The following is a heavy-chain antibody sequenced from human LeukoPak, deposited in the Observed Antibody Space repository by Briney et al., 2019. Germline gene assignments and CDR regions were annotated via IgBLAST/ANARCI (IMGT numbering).Heavy chain of an antibody. D-gene: IGHD2-2*01. V-gene: IGHV1-69*13. Sequence: HGASVKVSCKASGGTFSSYAISWVRQAPGQGLEWMGGIIPIFGTANYAQKFQGRVTITADESTSTAYMELSSLRSEDTAVYYCANHCSSTSCSTNYWGQGTLVTVSS. CDR3: ANHCSSTSCSTNY. CDR1: GGTFSSYA. CDR2: IIPIFGTA. J-gene: IGHJ4*02.